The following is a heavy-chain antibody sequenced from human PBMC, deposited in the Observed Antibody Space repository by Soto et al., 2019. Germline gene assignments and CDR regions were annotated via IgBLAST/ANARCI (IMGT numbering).Heavy chain of an antibody. Sequence: EAQLVGSGGDLVQPGGSLRLSCVGSGFSFSTYEMNWVRQAPGKGLEWVSYISTTGSSIHYADSVRGRFTISRDNTKNSLYLQMNSLNVEDTAIYYCARNSGDYEVYWGQGTLVTVS. CDR3: ARNSGDYEVY. CDR2: ISTTGSSI. V-gene: IGHV3-48*03. CDR1: GFSFSTYE. D-gene: IGHD4-17*01. J-gene: IGHJ4*02.